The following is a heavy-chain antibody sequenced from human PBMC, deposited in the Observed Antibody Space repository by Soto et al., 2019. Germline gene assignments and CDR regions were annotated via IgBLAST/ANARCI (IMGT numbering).Heavy chain of an antibody. CDR3: AREGFSGYEALDY. V-gene: IGHV4-59*01. Sequence: QVHLQESGPGLLKPSETLSLTCSVSGGPIRSYYLSWVRQAPGKGLEWIAYIAYTGITGYNPSLRSRVTISGDTSQNVFSLKMTSVTVADTAVYYCAREGFSGYEALDYWGQGILVTVSS. CDR2: IAYTGIT. D-gene: IGHD5-12*01. J-gene: IGHJ4*02. CDR1: GGPIRSYY.